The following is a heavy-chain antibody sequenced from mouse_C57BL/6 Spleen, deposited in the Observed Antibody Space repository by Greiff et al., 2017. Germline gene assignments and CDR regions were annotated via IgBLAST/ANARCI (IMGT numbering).Heavy chain of an antibody. Sequence: QVQLQQSGPELVKPGASVKLSCKASGYTFTSYDITWVKQRPGQGLEWIGWISPRAGSTKYNEKFKGKATLTVDTSSSTAYMELQSLTSEYSAVDFCARSAPYDYGSSYGYFDVWGTGTTVTVSS. J-gene: IGHJ1*03. CDR2: ISPRAGST. CDR1: GYTFTSYD. D-gene: IGHD1-1*01. V-gene: IGHV1-85*01. CDR3: ARSAPYDYGSSYGYFDV.